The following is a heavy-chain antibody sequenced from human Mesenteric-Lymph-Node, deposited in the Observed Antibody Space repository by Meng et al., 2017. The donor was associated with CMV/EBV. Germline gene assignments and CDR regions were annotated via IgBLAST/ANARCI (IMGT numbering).Heavy chain of an antibody. CDR3: ATSGSAFYYCGMDV. CDR2: IIPILGIA. Sequence: SVTVSCKASGGTFSSYTISWVRQPPGQGLEWMGRIIPILGIANYAQKLQGRVTMTEDTYTDTDYMALSNLTSAGPAVYYCATSGSAFYYCGMDVWGQGTTVTVSS. J-gene: IGHJ6*02. D-gene: IGHD1-1*01. V-gene: IGHV1-69*02. CDR1: GGTFSSYT.